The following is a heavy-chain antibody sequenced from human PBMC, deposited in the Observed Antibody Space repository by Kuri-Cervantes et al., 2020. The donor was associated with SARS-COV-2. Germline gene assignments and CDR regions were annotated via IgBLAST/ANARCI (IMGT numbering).Heavy chain of an antibody. V-gene: IGHV3-23*01. Sequence: GGSLRLSCAASGFTFSSYAMSWVRQAPGKGLEWVSGISGSGGSTYYADPVKGRFTISRDNSKNTLYLQMNSLRAEDTAVYYCAKALEWELHNWFDPWGQGTLVTVSS. J-gene: IGHJ5*02. CDR2: ISGSGGST. D-gene: IGHD1-26*01. CDR1: GFTFSSYA. CDR3: AKALEWELHNWFDP.